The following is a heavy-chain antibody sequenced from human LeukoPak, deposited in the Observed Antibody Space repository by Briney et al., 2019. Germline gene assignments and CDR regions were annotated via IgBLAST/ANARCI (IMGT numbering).Heavy chain of an antibody. CDR1: AFIFSGHW. CDR3: AKTKDNFYYYGMDV. CDR2: ISGSGGST. V-gene: IGHV3-23*01. Sequence: GGSLRLSCEGSAFIFSGHWMNWVRQAPGKGLEWVSAISGSGGSTYYADSVKGRFTISRDNSKNTLYLQMNSLRAEDTAVYYCAKTKDNFYYYGMDVWGQGTTVTVSS. J-gene: IGHJ6*02.